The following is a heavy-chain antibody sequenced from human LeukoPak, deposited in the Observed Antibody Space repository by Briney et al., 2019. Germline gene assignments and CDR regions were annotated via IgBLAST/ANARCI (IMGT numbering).Heavy chain of an antibody. CDR1: GGTFSSYA. J-gene: IGHJ4*02. D-gene: IGHD1-26*01. CDR2: IIPIFGTA. CDR3: ARVGSAWDNYFDH. V-gene: IGHV1-69*05. Sequence: SVKVSCKASGGTFSSYAISWVRQAPGQGLEWMGRIIPIFGTANYAQKFQGRVTITTDESTSTAYMELSSLRSEDTAVYYCARVGSAWDNYFDHWGQGTLVTVSS.